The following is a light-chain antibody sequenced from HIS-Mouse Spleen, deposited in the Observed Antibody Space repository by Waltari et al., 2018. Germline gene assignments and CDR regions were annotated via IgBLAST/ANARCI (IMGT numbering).Light chain of an antibody. Sequence: SYVLTQPPSVSVSPGQTARITCSGAVLPKTYSYWYHQKSGQAPVLVIYEDSKRPSGIPERFSGSSSGTMATLTISGAQVEDEADYYCYSTDSSGNHRVFGGGTKLTVL. CDR1: VLPKTY. J-gene: IGLJ2*01. CDR2: EDS. CDR3: YSTDSSGNHRV. V-gene: IGLV3-10*01.